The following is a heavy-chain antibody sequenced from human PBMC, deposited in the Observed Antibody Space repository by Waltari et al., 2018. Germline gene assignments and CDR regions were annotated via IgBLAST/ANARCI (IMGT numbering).Heavy chain of an antibody. J-gene: IGHJ6*02. CDR2: ISGSGGST. CDR3: ARGYSASGYYYYGMDV. CDR1: GFTFSSYA. V-gene: IGHV3-23*01. D-gene: IGHD1-26*01. Sequence: EVQLLESGGGLVQPGGSLRLSCAASGFTFSSYAMSWVRQAPGKGLEWVSAISGSGGSTYYADSVKGRFTISRDNAKNSLSLQMSSLRAEDTAVYYCARGYSASGYYYYGMDVWGQGTTVTVSS.